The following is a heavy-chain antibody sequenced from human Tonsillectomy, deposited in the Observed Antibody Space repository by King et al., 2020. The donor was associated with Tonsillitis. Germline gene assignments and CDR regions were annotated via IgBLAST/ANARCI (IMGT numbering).Heavy chain of an antibody. CDR3: ARAAAGDDAFDF. J-gene: IGHJ3*01. CDR1: GGSINSGDYY. V-gene: IGHV4-31*01. D-gene: IGHD6-13*01. Sequence: PLQESGPGLVKPSQTLSLTCTVSGGSINSGDYYWSWIRQHPGKGLEWIGYIYYTGGTYYNPSLKSLVTISVDTSKNQFSLKLSSVTAAATAVYYCARAAAGDDAFDFWGPGTMVTVSS. CDR2: IYYTGGT.